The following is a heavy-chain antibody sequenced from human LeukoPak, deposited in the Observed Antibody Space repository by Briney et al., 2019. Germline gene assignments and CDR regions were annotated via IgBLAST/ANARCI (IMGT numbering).Heavy chain of an antibody. CDR3: AKEDYRDHTTGFDS. Sequence: GGSLRLSCAASGFTFSSYAMSWVRQAPGKGLEWVSAISGSGGSTYYADSVKGRFTISRDNSRNTLYLQMNGLTAEDTAMYYCAKEDYRDHTTGFDSWGQGTLVTVSS. V-gene: IGHV3-23*01. CDR1: GFTFSSYA. CDR2: ISGSGGST. D-gene: IGHD4-17*01. J-gene: IGHJ5*01.